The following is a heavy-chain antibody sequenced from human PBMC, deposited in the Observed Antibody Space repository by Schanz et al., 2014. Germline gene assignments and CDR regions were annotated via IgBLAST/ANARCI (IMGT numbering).Heavy chain of an antibody. CDR2: FDVEDGET. CDR1: GYTVSALA. J-gene: IGHJ4*02. Sequence: QVQLLQSGSEVKKPGASVKVSCEISGYTVSALAMHWVRQAPGKGLEWLGGFDVEDGETIYAQKFQGRVTMTEDTSTSTAYMELSSLRSEDTAVYYCARDGEAAAGCDYWGQGTLVTVSS. CDR3: ARDGEAAAGCDY. V-gene: IGHV1-24*01. D-gene: IGHD6-13*01.